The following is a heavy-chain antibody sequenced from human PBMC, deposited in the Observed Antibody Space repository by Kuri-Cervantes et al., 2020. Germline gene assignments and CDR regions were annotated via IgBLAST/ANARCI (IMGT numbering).Heavy chain of an antibody. V-gene: IGHV3-30*03. D-gene: IGHD4-23*01. CDR3: ARAGYGGNYFDY. CDR1: GFTFSGCG. Sequence: GESLKISCGASGFTFSGCGMHWVRQAPGKGLEWVAAISYDGRNTYHAGSVKGRFTISRDNSKNTLYLQMSSLRDEDTAVYYCARAGYGGNYFDYWGQGTLVTVSS. CDR2: ISYDGRNT. J-gene: IGHJ4*02.